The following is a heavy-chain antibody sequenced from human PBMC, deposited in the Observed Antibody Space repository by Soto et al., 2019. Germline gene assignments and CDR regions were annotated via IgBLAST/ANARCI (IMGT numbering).Heavy chain of an antibody. CDR1: GGSISSGGYY. CDR2: IYYSGST. Sequence: SETLSLTCTVSGGSISSGGYYWSWIRQHPGKGLEWIGYIYYSGSTYYNPSLKSRVTISVDTSKNQFSLKLSSVTAADTAVYYCASRRSSSYDYWGQGTLVTVSS. J-gene: IGHJ4*02. CDR3: ASRRSSSYDY. V-gene: IGHV4-31*03.